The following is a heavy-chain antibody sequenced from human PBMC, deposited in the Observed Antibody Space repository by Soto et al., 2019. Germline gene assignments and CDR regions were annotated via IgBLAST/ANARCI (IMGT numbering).Heavy chain of an antibody. CDR3: ARGRGPDVLRYFDWYVNGMDV. J-gene: IGHJ6*02. CDR1: GGSFSGYY. CDR2: INHSGST. V-gene: IGHV4-34*01. D-gene: IGHD3-9*01. Sequence: SETLSLTCAVYGGSFSGYYWSWIRQPPGKGLEWIGEINHSGSTNYNPSLKSRVTISVDTSKNQFSLKLSSVTAADTAVYYCARGRGPDVLRYFDWYVNGMDVWGQGTKVTVYS.